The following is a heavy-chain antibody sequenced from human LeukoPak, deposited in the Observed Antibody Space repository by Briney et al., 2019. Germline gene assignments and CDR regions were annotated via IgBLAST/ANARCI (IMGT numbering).Heavy chain of an antibody. CDR3: ARRTPGIAAAGATFDP. Sequence: GGSLRLSCAASGFTFSSYAMSWVRQAPGKGLEWVSAISGRGATTFYADSAKGRFTISRDNSKNTLYLQMNSLRAEDTAVYYCARRTPGIAAAGATFDPWGQGTLVTVSS. CDR2: ISGRGATT. J-gene: IGHJ5*02. D-gene: IGHD6-13*01. V-gene: IGHV3-23*01. CDR1: GFTFSSYA.